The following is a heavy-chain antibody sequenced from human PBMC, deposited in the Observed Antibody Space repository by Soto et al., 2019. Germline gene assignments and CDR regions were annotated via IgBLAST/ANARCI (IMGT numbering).Heavy chain of an antibody. D-gene: IGHD3-10*01. J-gene: IGHJ6*02. V-gene: IGHV3-30*18. Sequence: GGSLRLSCAASGFTFSSYGMHWVRQAPGKGLEWVAVISYDGSNKYYADSVKGRFTISRDNSKNTLYLQMNSLRAEDTAVYYCAKDPDDGSGQYYYGMDVWGQGTTVTVSS. CDR3: AKDPDDGSGQYYYGMDV. CDR2: ISYDGSNK. CDR1: GFTFSSYG.